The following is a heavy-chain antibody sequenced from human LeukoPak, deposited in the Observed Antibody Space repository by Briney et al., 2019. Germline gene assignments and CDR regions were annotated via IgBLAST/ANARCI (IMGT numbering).Heavy chain of an antibody. CDR2: IYYTGST. J-gene: IGHJ4*02. Sequence: SETLSLTCTVSGGSISGFYWSWIRQPPGKGLEWIGYIYYTGSTNYNPSLKSRVTKSVDTSKNQFSLKLSSVTAADTAVYYCARGVVAAPQTFDYWGQGTLVAVSS. D-gene: IGHD2-15*01. CDR3: ARGVVAAPQTFDY. CDR1: GGSISGFY. V-gene: IGHV4-59*01.